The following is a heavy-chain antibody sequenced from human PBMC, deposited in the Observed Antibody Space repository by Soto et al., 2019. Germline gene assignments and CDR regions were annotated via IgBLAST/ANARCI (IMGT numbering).Heavy chain of an antibody. Sequence: QVQLVQSGAEVKKPGSSVRVSCKTSGGTFSSHVFSWVRQAPGQGLEWMGGIIPKFVTPNSAQRFQDRVTITADESTSTVYMELSSLRPEDTAVYYCARDTREITRVRGVIPYYIYHMDVWGPGTTVAVSS. CDR2: IIPKFVTP. J-gene: IGHJ6*02. CDR1: GGTFSSHV. D-gene: IGHD3-10*01. V-gene: IGHV1-69*01. CDR3: ARDTREITRVRGVIPYYIYHMDV.